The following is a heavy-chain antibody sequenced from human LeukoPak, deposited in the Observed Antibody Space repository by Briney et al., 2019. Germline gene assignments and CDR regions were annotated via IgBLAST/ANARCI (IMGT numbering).Heavy chain of an antibody. Sequence: SETLSLTCTVSGGSISSYYWSWIRQPPGKGLEWIGYIYYSGSTNYNPSLKSRVTISVDTSKNQFSLKLSSVTAADTAVYYCAREPYDFWSGYYDYWGQGTLVTVSS. CDR3: AREPYDFWSGYYDY. J-gene: IGHJ4*02. D-gene: IGHD3-3*01. CDR1: GGSISSYY. CDR2: IYYSGST. V-gene: IGHV4-59*01.